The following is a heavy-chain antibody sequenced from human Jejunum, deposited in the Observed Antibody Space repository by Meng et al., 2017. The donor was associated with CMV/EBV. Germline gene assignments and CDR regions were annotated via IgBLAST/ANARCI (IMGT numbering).Heavy chain of an antibody. V-gene: IGHV1-69*01. CDR1: GDSFSTQT. D-gene: IGHD1-14*01. J-gene: IGHJ4*02. Sequence: VHFVQSGADVENPGASVKVACKTSGDSFSTQTFSWVRQAPGQGLEWMGGLIAVFDKTKAAPRFQDRVTFTADESTSTAYMELSSLTFDDTAVYFCARGRRNEPLFDYWGQGTLVTVSS. CDR2: LIAVFDKT. CDR3: ARGRRNEPLFDY.